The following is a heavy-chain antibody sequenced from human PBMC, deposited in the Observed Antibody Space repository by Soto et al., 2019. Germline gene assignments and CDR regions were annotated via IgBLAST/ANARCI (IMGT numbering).Heavy chain of an antibody. V-gene: IGHV4-39*01. CDR1: GGSISSSSYY. CDR2: IYYSGST. J-gene: IGHJ5*02. D-gene: IGHD3-16*02. Sequence: PSETLSLTCTVSGGSISSSSYYWGWIRQPPGKGLEWIGSIYYSGSTYYNPSLKSRVTISVDTSKNQFSLKLSSVTAADTAVYYCARRPANYDYIWGSYRNWFDPWGQGTLVTVSS. CDR3: ARRPANYDYIWGSYRNWFDP.